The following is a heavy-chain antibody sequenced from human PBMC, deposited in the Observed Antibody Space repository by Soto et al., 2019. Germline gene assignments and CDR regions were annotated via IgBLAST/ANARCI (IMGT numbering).Heavy chain of an antibody. CDR1: GGSISRYY. Sequence: SETRSLNCTVSGGSISRYYWSWIRQPPGKGLEWIGYIYYSGSTNYNPSLKSRVTISVDTSKNQFSLKLSSVTAADTAVYYCARRIAARSSYYYYMDVWGKGTTVTVSS. CDR3: ARRIAARSSYYYYMDV. J-gene: IGHJ6*03. CDR2: IYYSGST. D-gene: IGHD6-6*01. V-gene: IGHV4-59*08.